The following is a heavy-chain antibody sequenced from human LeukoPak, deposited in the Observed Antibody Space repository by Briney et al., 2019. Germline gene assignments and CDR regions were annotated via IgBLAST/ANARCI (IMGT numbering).Heavy chain of an antibody. CDR3: ARPPGRTGAFDI. Sequence: GGSLRLSCAASGFIFSSYDFNWVRQAPEKGLEWVSVIYSVGTTYYADSVKGRFTISRDNSKNTLYLQMNSLRAEDSAVYYCARPPGRTGAFDIWGQGTMVTVSS. V-gene: IGHV3-53*01. D-gene: IGHD3-10*01. CDR2: IYSVGTT. J-gene: IGHJ3*02. CDR1: GFIFSSYD.